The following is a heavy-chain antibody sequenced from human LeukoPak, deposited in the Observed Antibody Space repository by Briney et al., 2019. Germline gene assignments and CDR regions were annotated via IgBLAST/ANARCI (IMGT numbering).Heavy chain of an antibody. CDR1: GGSISSYY. J-gene: IGHJ5*02. Sequence: PSETLSLTCTVSGGSISSYYWSWIRQPPGKGLEWIGYIYYSGSTNYNPSLKSRVTISVDTSKNQFSLKLSSVTAADTAVYYCARQVEHSYGFGWFDPWGQGTLVTVSS. V-gene: IGHV4-59*08. CDR3: ARQVEHSYGFGWFDP. CDR2: IYYSGST. D-gene: IGHD5-18*01.